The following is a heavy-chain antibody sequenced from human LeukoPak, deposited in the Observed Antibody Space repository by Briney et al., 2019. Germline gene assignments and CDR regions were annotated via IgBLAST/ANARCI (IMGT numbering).Heavy chain of an antibody. J-gene: IGHJ4*02. Sequence: ASVKVSCKASGYSFTNYGISWVRQAPGQGLEWMGWISPYNDNANYAQRLQGRVTMTTDTSTTTVYMEVRSLRSDDTAVYYCVRDLDTTMAARYLFESWGQGTLVTVSS. V-gene: IGHV1-18*01. D-gene: IGHD5-18*01. CDR3: VRDLDTTMAARYLFES. CDR1: GYSFTNYG. CDR2: ISPYNDNA.